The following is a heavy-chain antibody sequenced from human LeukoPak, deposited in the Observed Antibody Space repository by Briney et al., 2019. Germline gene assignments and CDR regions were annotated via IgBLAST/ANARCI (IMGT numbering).Heavy chain of an antibody. CDR1: GYAFTSYG. V-gene: IGHV1-18*01. D-gene: IGHD3-3*01. CDR2: ISAYNGNT. CDR3: ARRFWSGHNDY. J-gene: IGHJ4*02. Sequence: ASVKVSCKACGYAFTSYGISWVRQAPGQGLEWMGWISAYNGNTNYAQKLQGRVTMTTDTSTSTAYMELRSLRSDDTAVYYCARRFWSGHNDYWGQGTLVTVSS.